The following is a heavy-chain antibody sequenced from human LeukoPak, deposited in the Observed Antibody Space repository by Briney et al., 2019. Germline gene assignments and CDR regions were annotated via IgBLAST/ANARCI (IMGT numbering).Heavy chain of an antibody. Sequence: GRSLRLSCAASGFTFSSYSMNWVRQAPGKGLEWVPYISSSSSTIYYADSVKGRFTISRDNAKNSLYLQMNSLRAEDTAVYYCARVGSTSIAVAAPAFDIWGQGTMVTVSS. J-gene: IGHJ3*02. CDR3: ARVGSTSIAVAAPAFDI. CDR1: GFTFSSYS. CDR2: ISSSSSTI. V-gene: IGHV3-48*01. D-gene: IGHD6-19*01.